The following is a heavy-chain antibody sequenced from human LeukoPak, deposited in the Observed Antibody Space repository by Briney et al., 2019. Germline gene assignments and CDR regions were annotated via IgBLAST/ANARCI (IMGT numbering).Heavy chain of an antibody. J-gene: IGHJ3*01. CDR1: GGSISSYY. V-gene: IGHV4-4*07. Sequence: SETLSLTCTGSGGSISSYYWSWIRQPAGRGLEWIGRIYPRGSTTYNSSLTSRVTMSADTSKNHFSLKLSSLTAADTAVYYCARGRYCTATTCDAGGDAFDVWGQGTMVTVSS. D-gene: IGHD2-2*01. CDR2: IYPRGST. CDR3: ARGRYCTATTCDAGGDAFDV.